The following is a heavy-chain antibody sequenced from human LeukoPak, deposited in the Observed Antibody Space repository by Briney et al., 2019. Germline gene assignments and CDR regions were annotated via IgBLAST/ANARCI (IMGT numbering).Heavy chain of an antibody. V-gene: IGHV3-9*01. CDR1: GFTFDDYA. D-gene: IGHD3-22*01. J-gene: IGHJ4*02. Sequence: PGGSLRLSCAASGFTFDDYAMHWVRQAPGKGLERVSGISWNSGSIGYADSVKGRFTISRDNAKNSLYLQMNSLRAGDTALYYCAKDKYYDSSGYSDYWGQGTLVTVSS. CDR3: AKDKYYDSSGYSDY. CDR2: ISWNSGSI.